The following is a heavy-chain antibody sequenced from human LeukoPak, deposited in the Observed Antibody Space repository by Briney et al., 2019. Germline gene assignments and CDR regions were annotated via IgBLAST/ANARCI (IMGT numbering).Heavy chain of an antibody. Sequence: GASVKVSCKASGYTFTSYAMHWVRQAPGQRLEWMGWINAGNGNTKYSQKFQGRVTITRDTSASTAYMELNSLRSEDTAVYYCARLHLGIGHFYGMDVWGQGTTVAVSS. CDR2: INAGNGNT. CDR3: ARLHLGIGHFYGMDV. V-gene: IGHV1-3*01. J-gene: IGHJ6*02. D-gene: IGHD7-27*01. CDR1: GYTFTSYA.